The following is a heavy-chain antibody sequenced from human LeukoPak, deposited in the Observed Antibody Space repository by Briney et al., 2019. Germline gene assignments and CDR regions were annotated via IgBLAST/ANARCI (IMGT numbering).Heavy chain of an antibody. J-gene: IGHJ1*01. Sequence: PGGTLRLSCTASGFTLGSYGMTWVRQAPGKGLEWVSAISGSGGSTYYADSVKGRFTISRDNSKNTLYLQMNSLRAEDTAVYYCAKDSAAYGDYVSEYFQHWGQGTLVTVSS. CDR3: AKDSAAYGDYVSEYFQH. CDR2: ISGSGGST. D-gene: IGHD4-17*01. CDR1: GFTLGSYG. V-gene: IGHV3-23*01.